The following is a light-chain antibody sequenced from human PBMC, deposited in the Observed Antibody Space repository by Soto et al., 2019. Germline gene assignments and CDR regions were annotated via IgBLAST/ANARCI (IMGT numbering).Light chain of an antibody. CDR2: EVS. V-gene: IGLV2-8*01. J-gene: IGLJ2*01. Sequence: QSALTQPPSASGSPGQSVTISCTGTSSVVGGYNYVSWYQQHPGKAPKLMIYEVSKRPSGVPDRFSGSKSGNTASLTVSGLQAEDEADYYCSSYAGSDNLVFGGGTKL. CDR1: SSVVGGYNY. CDR3: SSYAGSDNLV.